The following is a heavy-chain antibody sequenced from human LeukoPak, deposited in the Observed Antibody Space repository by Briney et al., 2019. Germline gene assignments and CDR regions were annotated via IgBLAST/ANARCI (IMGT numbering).Heavy chain of an antibody. D-gene: IGHD6-19*01. CDR1: GGSISSYY. CDR3: ARDFPGYSSGWPSWFDY. J-gene: IGHJ4*02. V-gene: IGHV4-4*07. CDR2: IYTSGST. Sequence: PSETPSLTCTVSGGSISSYYWSWIRQPAGKGLEWIGRIYTSGSTNYNPSLKSRVTISVDKSKNQFSLKLSSVTAADTAGYYCARDFPGYSSGWPSWFDYWGQGTLVTVSS.